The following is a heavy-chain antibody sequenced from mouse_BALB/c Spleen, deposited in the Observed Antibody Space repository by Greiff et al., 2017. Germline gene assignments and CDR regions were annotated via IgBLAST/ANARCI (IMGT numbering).Heavy chain of an antibody. J-gene: IGHJ1*01. CDR3: ARKRDYYGSSPRWYFDV. V-gene: IGHV1-18*01. D-gene: IGHD1-1*01. CDR2: INPNNGGT. CDR1: GYTFTDYN. Sequence: EVQLQQSGPELVKPGALVKIPCKASGYTFTDYNMDWVKQSHGKSLEWIGDINPNNGGTIYNQKFKGKATLTVDKSSSTAYMELRSLTSEDTAVYYCARKRDYYGSSPRWYFDVWGAGTTVTVSS.